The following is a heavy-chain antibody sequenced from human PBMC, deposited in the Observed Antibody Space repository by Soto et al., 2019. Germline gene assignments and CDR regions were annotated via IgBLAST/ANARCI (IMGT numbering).Heavy chain of an antibody. Sequence: GGSLRLSCAASGFTFSSYSMNWVRQAPGKGLEWVSYISSSSSTIYYADSVKGRFTIYRDNAKNSLYLQMNSLGAEDTAVYYCTSCSYYYYYYYMDVWGKGTTVTVSS. CDR3: TSCSYYYYYYYMDV. D-gene: IGHD2-15*01. J-gene: IGHJ6*03. V-gene: IGHV3-48*01. CDR1: GFTFSSYS. CDR2: ISSSSSTI.